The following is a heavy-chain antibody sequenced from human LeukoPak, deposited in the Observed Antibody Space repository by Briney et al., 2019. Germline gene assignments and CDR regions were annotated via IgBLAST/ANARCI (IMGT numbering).Heavy chain of an antibody. CDR1: GFTFSNYW. J-gene: IGHJ2*01. CDR2: ISSNGIST. D-gene: IGHD2-8*01. CDR3: VKWTNYYFAL. Sequence: PGGSPRLSCAASGFTFSNYWMTWVRQAPGKGLEDVSAISSNGISTFYANSVKGRFTVSRDDSKNTVYLQMGSLRAEDMAVYYCVKWTNYYFALWGRGTLVTVSS. V-gene: IGHV3-64*01.